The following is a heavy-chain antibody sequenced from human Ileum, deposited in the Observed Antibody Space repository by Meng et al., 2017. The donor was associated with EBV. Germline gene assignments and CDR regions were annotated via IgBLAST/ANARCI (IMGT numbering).Heavy chain of an antibody. CDR1: GGSISSSNW. CDR2: IHHTEST. Sequence: QVQRLESGPGLGKPSGTLSLSCAFSGGSISSSNWWSWVRQAPGKGLEWIGEIHHTESTNYNPSLKSRVTISVDKSKNQFSLKLSSVTAADTAVYYCARESYSDSSGYYSLDYWGQGSLVTVSS. D-gene: IGHD3-22*01. V-gene: IGHV4-4*02. CDR3: ARESYSDSSGYYSLDY. J-gene: IGHJ4*02.